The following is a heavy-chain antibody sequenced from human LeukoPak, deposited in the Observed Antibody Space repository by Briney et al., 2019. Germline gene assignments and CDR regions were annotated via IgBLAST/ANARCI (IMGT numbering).Heavy chain of an antibody. CDR2: IYITGST. Sequence: GGSLRLSCAASGFTVSSNYMHWVRQAPGKGLEWVSVIYITGSTFYAASVKGRFTISRDNTKNTLYLQMQSLRAEDTAVYYCATDGASCGGDCYSDYWGQGTLVTVSS. J-gene: IGHJ4*02. D-gene: IGHD2-21*02. CDR1: GFTVSSNY. CDR3: ATDGASCGGDCYSDY. V-gene: IGHV3-53*01.